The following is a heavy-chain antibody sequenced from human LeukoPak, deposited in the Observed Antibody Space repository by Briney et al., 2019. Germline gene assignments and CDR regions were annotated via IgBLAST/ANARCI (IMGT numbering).Heavy chain of an antibody. J-gene: IGHJ4*02. CDR3: AKEAVDYDILTGCYTTGYFDY. Sequence: GGSLRLSCAASGFTFSSYAMSWVRQAPGKGLEWVSGISGSGGNTYYADSVKGRFTISRDNSKNTLYLQMSSLRAEDTAVYYCAKEAVDYDILTGCYTTGYFDYWGQGTLVTVSS. CDR2: ISGSGGNT. CDR1: GFTFSSYA. D-gene: IGHD3-9*01. V-gene: IGHV3-23*01.